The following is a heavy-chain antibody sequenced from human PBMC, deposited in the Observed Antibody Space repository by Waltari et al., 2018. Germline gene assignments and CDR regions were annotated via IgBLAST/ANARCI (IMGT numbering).Heavy chain of an antibody. J-gene: IGHJ2*01. CDR3: ARLAGSSGWRYWYFDL. D-gene: IGHD6-19*01. CDR2: IYPGDSDT. CDR1: GYSFTSYW. Sequence: EVQLVQSGAEVKKPGESLKISCKGSGYSFTSYWIGWVRQMPGKGLECMGIIYPGDSDTRYSPSFQGQVTISADKSISTAYLQWSSLKASDTAMYYCARLAGSSGWRYWYFDLWGRGTLVTVSS. V-gene: IGHV5-51*01.